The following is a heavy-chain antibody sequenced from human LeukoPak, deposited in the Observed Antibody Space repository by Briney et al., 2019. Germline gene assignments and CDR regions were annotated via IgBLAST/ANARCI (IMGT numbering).Heavy chain of an antibody. J-gene: IGHJ6*02. CDR1: GYTFTGYY. CDR3: ARGGVDTAMVQNYYYGMDV. V-gene: IGHV1-2*02. CDR2: INPNSGGT. D-gene: IGHD5-18*01. Sequence: ASVKVSCKASGYTFTGYYMHWVRQAPGQGLEWMGWINPNSGGTNYAQKLQGRVTMTRDTSISTAYMELSRLRSDDTAVYYCARGGVDTAMVQNYYYGMDVWGQGTTVTVSS.